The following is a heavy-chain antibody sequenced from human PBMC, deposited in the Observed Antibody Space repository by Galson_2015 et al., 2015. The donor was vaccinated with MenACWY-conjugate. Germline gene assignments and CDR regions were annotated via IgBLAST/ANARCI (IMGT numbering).Heavy chain of an antibody. J-gene: IGHJ5*02. Sequence: ETLSLTCTVSGGSISSSSYYWGWIRQPPGKGLEWVGSIYYSGSTYYNPSLKSRVTISVDTSKNQLSLKLSSVTAADTAVYYCARSPSPTVNWFDPWGQGTLVTVSS. CDR1: GGSISSSSYY. CDR3: ARSPSPTVNWFDP. D-gene: IGHD4-17*01. CDR2: IYYSGST. V-gene: IGHV4-39*07.